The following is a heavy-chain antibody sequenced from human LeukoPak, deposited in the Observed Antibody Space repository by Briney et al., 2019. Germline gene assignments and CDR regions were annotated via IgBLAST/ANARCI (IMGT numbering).Heavy chain of an antibody. D-gene: IGHD6-6*01. J-gene: IGHJ4*02. CDR3: TRMSIAARGGY. CDR2: IKSKTDGGTT. Sequence: SWIRQPPGKGLEWVGRIKSKTDGGTTDYAAPVKGRFTISRDDSKNTLYLQMNSLKTEDTAVYYCTRMSIAARGGYWGQGTLVTVSS. V-gene: IGHV3-15*01.